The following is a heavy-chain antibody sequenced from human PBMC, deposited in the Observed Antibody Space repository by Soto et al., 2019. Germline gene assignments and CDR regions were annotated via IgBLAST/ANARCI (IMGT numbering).Heavy chain of an antibody. CDR2: INPNNGDT. CDR1: GYTFIAYY. Sequence: QVQLVQSGAEVNKPGASVKVSCKASGYTFIAYYVHWVRQAPGQGLAWMGWINPNNGDTDYAQKFRGRITITRNTSIRTAYLELSSLISDDTAVYYCARGKDIVVPGPNWFDPWGQGTLVTVSS. CDR3: ARGKDIVVPGPNWFDP. V-gene: IGHV1-2*02. J-gene: IGHJ5*02. D-gene: IGHD2-15*01.